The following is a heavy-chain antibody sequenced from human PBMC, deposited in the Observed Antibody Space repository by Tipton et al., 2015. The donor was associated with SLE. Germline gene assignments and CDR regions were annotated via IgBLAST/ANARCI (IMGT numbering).Heavy chain of an antibody. CDR1: GHTFKKNF. J-gene: IGHJ6*04. D-gene: IGHD3-16*01. CDR3: ASGRDDYGNPMDV. V-gene: IGHV1-46*02. CDR2: IYPGSGHT. Sequence: QVQLVQSGAEVKKPGASVKISCKASGHTFKKNFMHWVRQAPGQGLEWMGRIYPGSGHTTYVQKFQGRITMTGDTSTSTAYLELSSLRSDDTAVYYCASGRDDYGNPMDVWGKGTPVTVLS.